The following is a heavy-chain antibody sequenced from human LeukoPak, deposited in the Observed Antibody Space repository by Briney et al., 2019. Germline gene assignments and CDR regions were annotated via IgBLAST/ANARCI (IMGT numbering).Heavy chain of an antibody. J-gene: IGHJ6*02. CDR1: GGSINSYY. V-gene: IGHV4-59*01. CDR3: ASSTYYYFPYYYYGKDV. Sequence: PSETLSVTCTVSGGSINSYYWSWIRQPQGKGLEWIGYIYYSGSTNYNPSLKSRVTISVDTSKNQFSLKLSSVTAADTAVYYCASSTYYYFPYYYYGKDVWGQGTTVTVSS. D-gene: IGHD3-10*01. CDR2: IYYSGST.